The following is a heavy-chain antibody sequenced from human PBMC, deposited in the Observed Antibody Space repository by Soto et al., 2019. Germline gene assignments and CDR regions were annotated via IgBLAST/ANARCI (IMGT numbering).Heavy chain of an antibody. D-gene: IGHD2-21*01. CDR3: AKGGPDAFCGGGRCYFES. J-gene: IGHJ4*02. CDR1: GFTFDDFA. CDR2: ITWNGKIT. V-gene: IGHV3-9*01. Sequence: EVHLVDSGVGLAQPGRSLRLSCAASGFTFDDFAMHWVRRVPGKGLEWVSGITWNGKITGYADSVKGRFIISRDNAKNSLYLQMNSLRREDTALYYCAKGGPDAFCGGGRCYFESWGQGTQVTVSS.